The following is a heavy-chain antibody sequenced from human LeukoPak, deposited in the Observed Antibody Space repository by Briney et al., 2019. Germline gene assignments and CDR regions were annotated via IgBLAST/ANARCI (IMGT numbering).Heavy chain of an antibody. J-gene: IGHJ4*02. CDR3: AREGATNALVY. D-gene: IGHD2-8*01. CDR2: ISYDGSNK. V-gene: IGHV3-30-3*01. CDR1: GFTFGSYA. Sequence: GGSLRLSCAASGFTFGSYAMHWVRQAPGKGLEWVAVISYDGSNKYYADSVKGRFTISRDNSKNTLYLQMNSLRAEDTAVYYCAREGATNALVYWGQGTLVTVSS.